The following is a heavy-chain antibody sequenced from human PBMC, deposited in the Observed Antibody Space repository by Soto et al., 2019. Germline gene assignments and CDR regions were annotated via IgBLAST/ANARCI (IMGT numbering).Heavy chain of an antibody. V-gene: IGHV5-51*01. CDR3: ARRRYCSGYLHSFDGMDV. CDR1: GYSFTSYW. CDR2: IYPGDSDT. J-gene: IGHJ6*02. Sequence: GESLKISCKGSGYSFTSYWIGWVRQMPGKGLEWMGIIYPGDSDTRYSPSFQGQVTISADKSISTAYLQWSSLKASDTAMYYCARRRYCSGYLHSFDGMDVWGQGTTVTVSS. D-gene: IGHD2-15*01.